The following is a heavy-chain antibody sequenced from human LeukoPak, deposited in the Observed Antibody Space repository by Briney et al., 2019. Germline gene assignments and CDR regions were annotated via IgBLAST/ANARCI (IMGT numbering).Heavy chain of an antibody. J-gene: IGHJ3*02. CDR1: GFTFTNHA. V-gene: IGHV3-23*01. D-gene: IGHD1-26*01. Sequence: GGSLRLSCAASGFTFTNHAVSWVRQAPGKGLEWVSAEGSAGGTYYADSVRGRFTISRDNYENTLSLQMNSPRVEDTAVYYCASRTWIGAGYYAFDIWGQGTMVTVSS. CDR2: EGSAGGT. CDR3: ASRTWIGAGYYAFDI.